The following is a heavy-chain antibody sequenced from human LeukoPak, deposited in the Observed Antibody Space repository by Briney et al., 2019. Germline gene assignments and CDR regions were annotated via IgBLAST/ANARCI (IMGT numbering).Heavy chain of an antibody. CDR3: AKDLGGGSGSYYLDF. Sequence: GGSLRLSCAASGFALSTSGMHWVRQAPAKGLEWVALISHDGRNQSSADSVKGRVTISRDNSKNTLYLQMNSLTVEDTAVCYCAKDLGGGSGSYYLDFWGQGTLVTVSS. CDR2: ISHDGRNQ. V-gene: IGHV3-30*18. J-gene: IGHJ4*02. D-gene: IGHD3-10*01. CDR1: GFALSTSG.